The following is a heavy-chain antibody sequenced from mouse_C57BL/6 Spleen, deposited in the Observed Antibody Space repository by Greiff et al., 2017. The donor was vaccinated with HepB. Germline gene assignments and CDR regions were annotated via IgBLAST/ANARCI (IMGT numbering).Heavy chain of an antibody. J-gene: IGHJ1*03. CDR3: ARANWDGWYFDV. Sequence: QVHVKQSGAELVKPGASVKMSCKASGYTFTTYPLEWMKQNHGKSLEWIGNFHPYNDDTKSNEKFKGKATLTVEKSSSTVYLELSRLTSDDSAVYYCARANWDGWYFDVWGTGTTVTVSS. CDR1: GYTFTTYP. CDR2: FHPYNDDT. D-gene: IGHD4-1*01. V-gene: IGHV1-47*01.